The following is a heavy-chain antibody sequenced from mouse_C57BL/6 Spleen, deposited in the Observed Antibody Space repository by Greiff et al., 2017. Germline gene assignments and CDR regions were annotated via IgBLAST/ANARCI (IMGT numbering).Heavy chain of an antibody. D-gene: IGHD2-4*01. J-gene: IGHJ2*01. V-gene: IGHV1-62-2*01. CDR3: ARHEEPSYDYDEGGYFDY. CDR1: GYTFTEYT. CDR2: FYPGSGSI. Sequence: QVQLQQSGAELVKPGASVKLSCKASGYTFTEYTIHWVKQRSGQGLEWIGWFYPGSGSIKYNEKFKDKATLTADKSSSTVYMELSRLTSEDSAVYFCARHEEPSYDYDEGGYFDYWGQGTTLTVSS.